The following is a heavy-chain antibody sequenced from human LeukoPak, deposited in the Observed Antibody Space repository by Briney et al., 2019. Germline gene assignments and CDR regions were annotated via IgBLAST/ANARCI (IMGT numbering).Heavy chain of an antibody. Sequence: GGSLRLSCAASGFTFSSYSMNWVRQAPGKGLEWVSSISSSSSYIYYADSVKGRFTISRDNAKNSLYLQMNSLRAEDTAVYYCAVDYDILTGYYTDPVPFDYWGQGTLVTVPS. CDR2: ISSSSSYI. D-gene: IGHD3-9*01. CDR1: GFTFSSYS. J-gene: IGHJ4*02. V-gene: IGHV3-21*01. CDR3: AVDYDILTGYYTDPVPFDY.